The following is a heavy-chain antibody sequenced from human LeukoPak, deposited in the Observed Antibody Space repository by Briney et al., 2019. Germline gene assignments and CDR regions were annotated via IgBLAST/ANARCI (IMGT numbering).Heavy chain of an antibody. CDR3: ALFSWPYY. CDR1: GLRFDDYG. J-gene: IGHJ4*02. V-gene: IGHV3-20*04. CDR2: INWNGGST. Sequence: GGSPRLSCATSGLRFDDYGMSWVRQAPGKGLEWVSGINWNGGSTGYEDSVRGRFTISRDNGKNSLYLQMNSLRAEDAALYYCALFSWPYYWGQGTLVTVSS.